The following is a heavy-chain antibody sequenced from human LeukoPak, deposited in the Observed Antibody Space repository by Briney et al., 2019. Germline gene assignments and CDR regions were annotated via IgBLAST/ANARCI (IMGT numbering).Heavy chain of an antibody. CDR1: GGSFSGYY. CDR3: ARGLRYSSSWYYYGMDV. CDR2: INHSGST. D-gene: IGHD6-13*01. Sequence: SETLSLTCAVYGGSFSGYYWSWIRQPPGNGLEWIGEINHSGSTNYNPSLKSRVTISVDTSRNQFSLKLSSVTAADTAVYYCARGLRYSSSWYYYGMDVWGQGTTVTVSS. V-gene: IGHV4-34*01. J-gene: IGHJ6*02.